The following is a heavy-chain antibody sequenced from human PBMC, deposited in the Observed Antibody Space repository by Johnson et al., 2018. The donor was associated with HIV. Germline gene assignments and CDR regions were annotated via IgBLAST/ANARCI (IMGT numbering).Heavy chain of an antibody. V-gene: IGHV3-23*04. J-gene: IGHJ3*02. CDR1: GFTFSSYA. CDR2: ISGSGGST. D-gene: IGHD5-18*01. Sequence: QLVESGGGLVQPGGSLRLSCAASGFTFSSYAMSWVRQAPGKGLEWVSAISGSGGSTYYADSVRGRFTISRDHAANSLYLQMNSLRAEETALYYCAKDGYSYVFDAFDIWGQGTMVTVSS. CDR3: AKDGYSYVFDAFDI.